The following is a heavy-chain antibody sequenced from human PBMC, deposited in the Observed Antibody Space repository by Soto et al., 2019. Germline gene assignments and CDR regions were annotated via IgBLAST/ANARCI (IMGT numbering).Heavy chain of an antibody. J-gene: IGHJ4*02. CDR2: LNGGVDGT. CDR1: GFTALSYA. V-gene: IGHV1-3*01. D-gene: IGHD2-21*02. CDR3: AREVTGVTSFDY. Sequence: QVRLIQSGPEMMQPGASVRVSCTASGFTALSYAFHWVRQAPGQGPEWLGWLNGGVDGTSYSQRLQGRVTISRDTSTNTVYLEVKSLTSEDTAVYYCAREVTGVTSFDYWGQGTLVTVSS.